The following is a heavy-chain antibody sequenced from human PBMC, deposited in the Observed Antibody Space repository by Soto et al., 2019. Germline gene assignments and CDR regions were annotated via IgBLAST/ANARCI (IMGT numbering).Heavy chain of an antibody. Sequence: ASVKVSCKASGGTFSSYAISWVRQAPGQGLEWMGGIIPIFGTANYAQKSQGRVTITADESTSTAYMELSSLRSEDTAVYYCARGTDCTNGVCSASYYYYGMDVWGQGTTVTVSS. CDR1: GGTFSSYA. CDR2: IIPIFGTA. V-gene: IGHV1-69*13. D-gene: IGHD2-8*01. J-gene: IGHJ6*02. CDR3: ARGTDCTNGVCSASYYYYGMDV.